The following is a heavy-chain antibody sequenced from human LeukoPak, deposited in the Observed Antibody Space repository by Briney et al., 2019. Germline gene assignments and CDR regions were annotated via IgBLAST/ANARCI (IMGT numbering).Heavy chain of an antibody. CDR3: ARDIELST. Sequence: GGSLRLSCVASGFTFSDSAMSWVRQAPGKGLEWVSLINFSGTNAYYADSVKGRFTISRDNSKDTVYLQMNSLRAEDTAIHNCARDIELSTWGLGTKVTVSS. CDR2: INFSGTNA. J-gene: IGHJ3*01. CDR1: GFTFSDSA. D-gene: IGHD3-16*02. V-gene: IGHV3-23*01.